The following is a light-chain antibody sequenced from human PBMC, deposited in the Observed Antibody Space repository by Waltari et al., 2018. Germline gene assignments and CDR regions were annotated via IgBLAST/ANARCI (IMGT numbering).Light chain of an antibody. J-gene: IGKJ1*01. V-gene: IGKV3-20*01. CDR3: PQDGSSPRT. CDR2: GPS. Sequence: ELTQSQDPLPLSAGERATRSCRASQSVSSSYLAWYQQKPGQAPRLLLKGPSRRAPGLPTSFSGSGSGRDCTLTISRPEREDFAVKYCPQDGSSPRTFGRATKVEIK. CDR1: QSVSSSY.